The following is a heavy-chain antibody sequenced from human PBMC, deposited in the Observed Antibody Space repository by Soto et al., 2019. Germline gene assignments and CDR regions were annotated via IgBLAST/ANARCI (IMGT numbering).Heavy chain of an antibody. J-gene: IGHJ6*02. V-gene: IGHV1-2*04. Sequence: QVQLVQSGAEVKKPGASVKVSCKASGYTFTGYYMHWVRQAPGQGLEWMGWINPNSGGTNYAQKFQGWVTMTRDRSISTAYMELSRLRSDDTAVYYCARERYGSGSYSGYYYYYGMDVWGQGTTVTVS. CDR2: INPNSGGT. D-gene: IGHD3-10*01. CDR3: ARERYGSGSYSGYYYYYGMDV. CDR1: GYTFTGYY.